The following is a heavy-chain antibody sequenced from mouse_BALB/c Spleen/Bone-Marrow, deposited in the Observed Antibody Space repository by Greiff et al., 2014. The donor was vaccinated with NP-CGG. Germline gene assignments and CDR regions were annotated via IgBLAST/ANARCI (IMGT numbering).Heavy chain of an antibody. V-gene: IGHV5-12-2*01. Sequence: EVKVEESGGGLVEPGGSLKLSCAASGFTFIAYTMSWVRQTPEKRLEWVAYINNGGGSTYYPDTVKGRFTISRVNAKNTLYLQMSSLKSEDTAMYYCARHGEERPVLAMDYWGQGTSVTVSS. D-gene: IGHD2-14*01. CDR2: INNGGGST. CDR1: GFTFIAYT. CDR3: ARHGEERPVLAMDY. J-gene: IGHJ4*01.